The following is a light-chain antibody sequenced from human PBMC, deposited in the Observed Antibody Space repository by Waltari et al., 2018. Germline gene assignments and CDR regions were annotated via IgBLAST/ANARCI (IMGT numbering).Light chain of an antibody. CDR3: QVWDANNEPGV. Sequence: SYVLTQPPSVSVAPGETARITWGGNNIGPKSAHWYQQKPGQAPVLVISYDSARRSGIPERFSGSNSGNTATLTISRVEAGDEAEYFCQVWDANNEPGVFGTGTEVTVL. J-gene: IGLJ1*01. V-gene: IGLV3-21*04. CDR1: NIGPKS. CDR2: YDS.